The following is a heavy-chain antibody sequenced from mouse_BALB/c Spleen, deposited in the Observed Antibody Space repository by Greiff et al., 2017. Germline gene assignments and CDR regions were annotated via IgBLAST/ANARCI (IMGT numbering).Heavy chain of an antibody. D-gene: IGHD2-14*01. CDR1: GYSITSDYA. V-gene: IGHV3-2*02. CDR2: ISYSGST. J-gene: IGHJ1*01. CDR3: ARDPAYYRYDGYFDV. Sequence: DVKLVESGPGLVKPSQSLSLTCTVTGYSITSDYAWNWIRQFPGNKLEWMGYISYSGSTSYNPSLKSRISITRDTSKNQFFLQLNSVTTEDTATYYCARDPAYYRYDGYFDVWGAGTTVTVSS.